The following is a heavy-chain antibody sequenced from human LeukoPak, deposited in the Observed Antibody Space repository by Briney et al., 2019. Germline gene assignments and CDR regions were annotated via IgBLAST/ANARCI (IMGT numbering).Heavy chain of an antibody. Sequence: PGGSLRLSCAASGFSFGSDWMTWVRQAPGKGLEWLASLKQDGREKYYVDSVKGRFTISRDNAKNSLYLQMNSLRAEDTAVYYCARAPGWRSNSDFWGQGTLVTVSS. V-gene: IGHV3-7*01. CDR3: ARAPGWRSNSDF. CDR2: LKQDGREK. J-gene: IGHJ4*02. CDR1: GFSFGSDW. D-gene: IGHD1-26*01.